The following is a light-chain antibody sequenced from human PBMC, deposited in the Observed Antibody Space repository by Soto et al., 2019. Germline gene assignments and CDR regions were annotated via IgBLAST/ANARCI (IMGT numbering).Light chain of an antibody. CDR3: QQSGDLPPT. CDR1: QDISNY. J-gene: IGKJ3*01. Sequence: DIQMTQSPSSLSASVGDRVTITCQASQDISNYLNWYQQKPGKAPKLLIFDASNLETGVPSRFSGSGSGTDFTFTISSLQPEDFATYYCQQSGDLPPTFGPGTKVDIK. CDR2: DAS. V-gene: IGKV1-33*01.